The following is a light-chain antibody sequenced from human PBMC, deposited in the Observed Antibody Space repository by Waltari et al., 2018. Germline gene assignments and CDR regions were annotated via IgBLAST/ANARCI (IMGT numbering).Light chain of an antibody. CDR1: QSLVYSDGITY. J-gene: IGKJ2*01. CDR3: MQGTPAYT. CDR2: KVS. Sequence: DVVMTQSPRSLSVTLGQTASISCRSSQSLVYSDGITYLNWFHQMPGQSPRRLIYKVSNRETGVPDRFSGSGSGTDFTLKISRVEAEDVGVYYCMQGTPAYTFGQGTKLEIK. V-gene: IGKV2-30*01.